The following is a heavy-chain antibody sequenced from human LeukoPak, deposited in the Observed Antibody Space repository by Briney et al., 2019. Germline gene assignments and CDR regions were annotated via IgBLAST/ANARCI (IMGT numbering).Heavy chain of an antibody. V-gene: IGHV3-23*01. CDR1: GFIFNSYA. J-gene: IGHJ4*02. CDR2: ISASGGST. CDR3: ARDRPYDY. Sequence: GGSLRLSCAVSGFIFNSYAMSWVRQAPGKGLEWVSSISASGGSTYHADSVKGRFTISRDNAKNSLYLQMNSLRAEDTAVYYCARDRPYDYWGQGTLVTVSS.